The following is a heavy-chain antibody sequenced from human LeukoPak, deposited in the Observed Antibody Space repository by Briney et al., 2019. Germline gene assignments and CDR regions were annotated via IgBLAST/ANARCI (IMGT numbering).Heavy chain of an antibody. V-gene: IGHV4-59*01. CDR2: IYYSGST. Sequence: SETLSLTCTVSGGSISSYYWNWIRQPPGKGLEWTGYIYYSGSTNYNPSLKSRVTISVDTSKNQFSLNLSSVTAADTAVYYCARSYYSDSSGYYYLVYWGQGTLVTVSS. D-gene: IGHD3-22*01. CDR3: ARSYYSDSSGYYYLVY. J-gene: IGHJ4*02. CDR1: GGSISSYY.